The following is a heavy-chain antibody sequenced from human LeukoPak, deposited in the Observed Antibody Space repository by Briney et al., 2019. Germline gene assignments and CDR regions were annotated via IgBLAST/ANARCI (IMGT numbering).Heavy chain of an antibody. V-gene: IGHV4-61*02. D-gene: IGHD2-15*01. Sequence: SQTLSLTCTVSGGSISSGSYYWSWIRQPAGKGLEWIGRIYTSGSTNYNPSLKSRVTISVDTSKNQFSLKLSSVTAADTAVYYCARSRVVVAMYYFDYWGQGTLVTVSS. CDR2: IYTSGST. CDR3: ARSRVVVAMYYFDY. J-gene: IGHJ4*02. CDR1: GGSISSGSYY.